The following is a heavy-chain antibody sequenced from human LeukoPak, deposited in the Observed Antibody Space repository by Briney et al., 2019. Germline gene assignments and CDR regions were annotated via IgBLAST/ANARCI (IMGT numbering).Heavy chain of an antibody. CDR2: ISSSSSYI. V-gene: IGHV3-21*01. CDR3: ARDQTPNYYGSGSYYNGPFDY. CDR1: GFTFSSYS. J-gene: IGHJ4*02. Sequence: KPGESLKISCAASGFTFSSYSMNWVRQAPGKGLEWVSSISSSSSYIYYADSVKGRFTISRDNAKNSLYLQMNSLRAEDTAVYYCARDQTPNYYGSGSYYNGPFDYWGQGTLVTVSS. D-gene: IGHD3-10*01.